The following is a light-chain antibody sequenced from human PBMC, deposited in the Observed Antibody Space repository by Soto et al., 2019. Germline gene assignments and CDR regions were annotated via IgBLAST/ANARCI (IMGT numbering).Light chain of an antibody. V-gene: IGKV1-5*03. J-gene: IGKJ4*01. CDR3: QQYNSYSPLT. CDR2: KAS. Sequence: DIQMTQSPSTLSASVGDRVTITGRASQSISTWLAWYLQKPGKAPKLLIYKASGLESGVHSRFSGSGCGTAFTLTISSLQPDDFATYYCQQYNSYSPLTFGGGTKVEIK. CDR1: QSISTW.